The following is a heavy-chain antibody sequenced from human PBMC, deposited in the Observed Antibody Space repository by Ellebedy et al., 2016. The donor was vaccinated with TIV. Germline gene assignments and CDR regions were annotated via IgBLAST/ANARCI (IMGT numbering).Heavy chain of an antibody. Sequence: GESLKISCAASKFSFSDFYMAWIRQAPGKALECISYIDRTGRHTSYTDSLKGRFTISRDNAENSLYLQMDSLRVDDQVVYFCARGGPRRGLLWRDFDNWGQGTLVTVSS. CDR2: IDRTGRHT. D-gene: IGHD1-14*01. CDR3: ARGGPRRGLLWRDFDN. J-gene: IGHJ4*02. CDR1: KFSFSDFY. V-gene: IGHV3-11*06.